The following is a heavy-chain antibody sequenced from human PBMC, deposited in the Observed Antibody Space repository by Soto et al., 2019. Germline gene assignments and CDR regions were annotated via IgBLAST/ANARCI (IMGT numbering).Heavy chain of an antibody. CDR1: GGSISSSSYY. Sequence: QLQLQESGPGLVKPSETLSLTCTVSGGSISSSSYYWGWIRQPPGKGLEWIGSIYYSGSTYYNPSRKSRVTISVDTSKNQFSLKLSSVTAADTAVYDCARRGLFHVNAFDIWGQGTMVTVSS. D-gene: IGHD3-22*01. CDR3: ARRGLFHVNAFDI. J-gene: IGHJ3*02. CDR2: IYYSGST. V-gene: IGHV4-39*01.